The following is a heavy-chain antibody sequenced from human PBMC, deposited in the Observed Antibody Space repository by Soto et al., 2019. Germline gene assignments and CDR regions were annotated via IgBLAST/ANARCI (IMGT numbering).Heavy chain of an antibody. J-gene: IGHJ3*02. D-gene: IGHD4-17*01. CDR1: GFTFSSSG. CDR3: ARDQGGVVPTYPGPFFRGTKVTTNYAFDM. Sequence: QVQLVESGGGVVQPGRSLRLSCAASGFTFSSSGMHWVRQTPGRGLEWLALISYDGTNKYYGEAEKGRFTISRDNSKNTLSLHKNNLRAEDTAVYYCARDQGGVVPTYPGPFFRGTKVTTNYAFDMWGQGTVVTVSS. V-gene: IGHV3-30*03. CDR2: ISYDGTNK.